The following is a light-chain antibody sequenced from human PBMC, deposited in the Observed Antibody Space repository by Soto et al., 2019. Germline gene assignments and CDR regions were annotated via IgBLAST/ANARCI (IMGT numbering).Light chain of an antibody. J-gene: IGKJ3*01. CDR1: QGISSY. CDR2: AAS. CDR3: QQLNSYPLT. Sequence: DIQLSQSPSFLSASVDDRVTIPCRASQGISSYLAWSQQKPGKAPRLLIYAASTLQSGVPSSFSGSGSGTEFTLTISSLQPEDFATYYCQQLNSYPLTFGPGTKVDIK. V-gene: IGKV1-9*01.